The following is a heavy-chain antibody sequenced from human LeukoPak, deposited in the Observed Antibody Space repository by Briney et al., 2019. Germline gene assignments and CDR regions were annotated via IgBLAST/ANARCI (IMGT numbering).Heavy chain of an antibody. CDR1: GFTFSSYG. D-gene: IGHD5-12*01. Sequence: GGSLRLSCAASGFTFSSYGMSWVRQAPGKGLEWVSYISSSGSTIYYADSVKGRFTISRDNAKSSLYLQMSSLRAEDTAVYYCARASGGVSGYDLYYLDYWGQGTLVTVSS. V-gene: IGHV3-48*04. CDR2: ISSSGSTI. J-gene: IGHJ4*02. CDR3: ARASGGVSGYDLYYLDY.